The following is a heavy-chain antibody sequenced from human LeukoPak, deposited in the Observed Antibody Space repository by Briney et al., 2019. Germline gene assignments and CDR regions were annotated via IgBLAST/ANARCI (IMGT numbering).Heavy chain of an antibody. D-gene: IGHD3-10*01. V-gene: IGHV3-23*01. CDR3: AKGYYGSGSYGWFDP. CDR1: GFTFSSYG. CDR2: ISGSGDRT. J-gene: IGHJ5*02. Sequence: PGGSLRLSCAVSGFTFSSYGMSWVRQAPGKGLEWVSVISGSGDRTYYADSVKGRFTISRDNSKNTLYLQMNRLRAEDTAVYYCAKGYYGSGSYGWFDPWGQGTLVTVSS.